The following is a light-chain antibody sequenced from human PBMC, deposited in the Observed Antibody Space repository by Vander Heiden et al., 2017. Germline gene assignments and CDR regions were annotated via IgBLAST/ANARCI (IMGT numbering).Light chain of an antibody. V-gene: IGKV3-15*01. J-gene: IGKJ4*01. CDR2: DTS. CDR1: QSISRD. CDR3: QQYNYWPPS. Sequence: EVVMTQSPDTLSVSPGETATRSCRASQSISRDLAWYQQKPGQPPKLLIYDTSDRAAGLPARFSGSGSGTEFTLTISSLQSEDFAVYSCQQYNYWPPSFGGGTKVEIK.